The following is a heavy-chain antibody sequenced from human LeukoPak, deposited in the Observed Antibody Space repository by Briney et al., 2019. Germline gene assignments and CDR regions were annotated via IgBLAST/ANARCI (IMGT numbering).Heavy chain of an antibody. CDR3: ARDAAGVYYQYGTFDY. CDR2: INPNSGGT. Sequence: GASVKVSCKASGYTFTGYYMHWVRQAPGQGLEWMGWINPNSGGTNYAQKFQGRVTMTRDTSISTAYMELSRLRSDDTAVYYCARDAAGVYYQYGTFDYWGQGTLVTVSS. V-gene: IGHV1-2*02. D-gene: IGHD1-26*01. CDR1: GYTFTGYY. J-gene: IGHJ4*02.